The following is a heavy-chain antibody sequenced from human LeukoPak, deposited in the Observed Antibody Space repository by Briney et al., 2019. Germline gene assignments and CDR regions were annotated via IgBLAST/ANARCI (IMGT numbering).Heavy chain of an antibody. Sequence: PGGSLRLSCAASGFTFTSFAMSWVRQAPGKGLEWVSAISGSGGSTYYADSVKGRFTISRDNSKNTLFLQMNSLRAEDTAVYYCARDSSSWYNEYWGQGTLVTVSP. CDR3: ARDSSSWYNEY. J-gene: IGHJ4*02. V-gene: IGHV3-23*01. CDR1: GFTFTSFA. CDR2: ISGSGGST. D-gene: IGHD6-13*01.